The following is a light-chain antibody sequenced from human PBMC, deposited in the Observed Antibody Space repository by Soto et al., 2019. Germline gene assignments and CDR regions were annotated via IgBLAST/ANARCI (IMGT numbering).Light chain of an antibody. Sequence: DIQMTQSPSTLSATVENTVTITCRASQSISSWLAWYQQKPGKAPKLLIYKASSLESGVPSRFSGSGSGTEFTLTIISLQPDDFATYYCQQYNSYSWTFCQGTKVDIK. CDR1: QSISSW. J-gene: IGKJ1*01. CDR2: KAS. V-gene: IGKV1-5*03. CDR3: QQYNSYSWT.